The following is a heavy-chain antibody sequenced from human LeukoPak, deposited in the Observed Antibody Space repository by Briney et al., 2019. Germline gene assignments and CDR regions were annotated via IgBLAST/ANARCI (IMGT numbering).Heavy chain of an antibody. CDR2: IRSKAYGGTT. J-gene: IGHJ4*02. CDR1: GFTFGDYS. V-gene: IGHV3-49*04. Sequence: GGSLRLSCTASGFTFGDYSMNWVRQAPGKGLEWVGFIRSKAYGGTTEYAASVKGRFTISRDDSKSIAYLQMDSLKTEDTAVYYCTRGRRATHDYWGQGTLVTVSS. CDR3: TRGRRATHDY. D-gene: IGHD1-26*01.